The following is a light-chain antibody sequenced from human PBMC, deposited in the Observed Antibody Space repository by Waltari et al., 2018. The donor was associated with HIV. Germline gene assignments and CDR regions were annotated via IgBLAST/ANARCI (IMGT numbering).Light chain of an antibody. Sequence: DIQMTQSPRSLSASVGETVTFTCRSSQKVSTYVNWYQQTLGRPPRLLIFSASSLQSGVSSRFSGRGSGTDFTLTIKNLQPEDFATYYCEQNYDFPRTFGQGTTVG. J-gene: IGKJ1*01. CDR3: EQNYDFPRT. V-gene: IGKV1-39*01. CDR2: SAS. CDR1: QKVSTY.